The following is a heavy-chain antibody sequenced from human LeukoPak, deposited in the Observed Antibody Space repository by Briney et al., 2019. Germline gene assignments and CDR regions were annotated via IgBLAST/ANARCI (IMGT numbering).Heavy chain of an antibody. D-gene: IGHD2-2*01. J-gene: IGHJ6*02. CDR3: AKDLNVGSTFYGMDV. V-gene: IGHV3-23*01. Sequence: GGSLRLSCAASGFAVSNKFMYWVRQAPGKGLEWVSAISGSGGSTYYADSVKGRFTISRDNSKNTLYLQMNSLRAEDTAVYYCAKDLNVGSTFYGMDVWGQGTTVTVSS. CDR1: GFAVSNKF. CDR2: ISGSGGST.